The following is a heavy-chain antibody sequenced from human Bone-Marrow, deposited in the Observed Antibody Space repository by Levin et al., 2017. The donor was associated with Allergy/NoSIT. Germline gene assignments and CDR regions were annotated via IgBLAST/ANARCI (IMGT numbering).Heavy chain of an antibody. Sequence: GESLKISCAASGFTFSTSTMSWVRQAPGQGLEWVSSISSSSVGTQYADSVKGRFTISRDNSKDTLYLQMNSLRAEDTAVYYCATGGDIVVVVAAPFDNWGQGTLVTVS. CDR1: GFTFSTST. V-gene: IGHV3-23*01. CDR2: ISSSSVGT. D-gene: IGHD2-15*01. J-gene: IGHJ4*02. CDR3: ATGGDIVVVVAAPFDN.